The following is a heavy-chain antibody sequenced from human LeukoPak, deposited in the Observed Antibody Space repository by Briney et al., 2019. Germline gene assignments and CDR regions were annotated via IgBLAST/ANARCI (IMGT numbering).Heavy chain of an antibody. CDR2: ISGGSSNT. V-gene: IGHV3-23*01. Sequence: PGGSLRLSCAASGFTFSSYAMTWIRQAPGKGLEWVSAISGGSSNTYYADSVKGRFTVSRDNSKNTLYLQMNSLRAEDTAVYYCANREYNAPWGQGTLVTVSS. J-gene: IGHJ5*02. D-gene: IGHD1-14*01. CDR1: GFTFSSYA. CDR3: ANREYNAP.